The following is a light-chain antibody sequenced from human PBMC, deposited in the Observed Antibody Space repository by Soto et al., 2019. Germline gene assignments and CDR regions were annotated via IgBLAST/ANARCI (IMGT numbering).Light chain of an antibody. V-gene: IGLV2-14*01. CDR1: ISDLGGYNY. CDR3: SSYTSSSTLVV. Sequence: QSALTQPASVSGSLGQSITISCTGTISDLGGYNYVSWYQQHPGKAPRLVIYEVTNRPSGVSNRFSGSKSGNTASLTISGLQAEDEADYYCSSYTSSSTLVVFGGGTKVTVL. CDR2: EVT. J-gene: IGLJ2*01.